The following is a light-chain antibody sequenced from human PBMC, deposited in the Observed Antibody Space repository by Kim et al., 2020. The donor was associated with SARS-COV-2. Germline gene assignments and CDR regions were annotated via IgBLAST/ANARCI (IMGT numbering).Light chain of an antibody. CDR2: KDS. CDR1: VLAKKY. J-gene: IGLJ3*02. V-gene: IGLV3-27*01. Sequence: VSPGKQARITCSGDVLAKKYARWFQQKPGQAPGLVIYKDSERPSGIPGRFSGSSSGTTVILTISGAQVEDEADYYCYSAADNNHWVFGGGTQLTVL. CDR3: YSAADNNHWV.